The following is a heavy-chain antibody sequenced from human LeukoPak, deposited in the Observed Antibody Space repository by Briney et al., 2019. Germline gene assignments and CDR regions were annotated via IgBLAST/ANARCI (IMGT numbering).Heavy chain of an antibody. D-gene: IGHD6-13*01. CDR2: TFYSGTT. V-gene: IGHV4-39*01. CDR3: ARSGAAEGSTHNWFEP. CDR1: GGSISSSTNY. Sequence: AETLTLTCTVSGGSISSSTNYWGRVRQPPGKGLEWIGSTFYSGTTYYSPSLKSRVPISVATSKYQFSLKLTSVTAADTAVYYGARSGAAEGSTHNWFEPWSRGPVTPVSS. J-gene: IGHJ5*02.